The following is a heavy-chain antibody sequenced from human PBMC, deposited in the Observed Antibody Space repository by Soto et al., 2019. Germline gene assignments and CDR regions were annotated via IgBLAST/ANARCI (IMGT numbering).Heavy chain of an antibody. D-gene: IGHD4-17*01. Sequence: GGSLRLSCAASGFTFSSYAMHWVRQAPGKGLEWVAVISYDGSNKYYADSVKGRFTISRDNSKNTLYLQMNSLRAEDTAVYYCARNHDYGDGLRRYGMDVWGQGTTVTVSS. CDR2: ISYDGSNK. V-gene: IGHV3-30-3*01. CDR3: ARNHDYGDGLRRYGMDV. CDR1: GFTFSSYA. J-gene: IGHJ6*02.